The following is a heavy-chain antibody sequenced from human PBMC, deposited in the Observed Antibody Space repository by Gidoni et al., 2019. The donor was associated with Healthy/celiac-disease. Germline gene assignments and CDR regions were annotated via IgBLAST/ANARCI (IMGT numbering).Heavy chain of an antibody. CDR2: ISAYNGNT. D-gene: IGHD2-21*02. CDR3: ARAFGDSYYYYYGMDV. J-gene: IGHJ6*02. CDR1: GYTFTSYG. Sequence: VQLVQSGAEVKKPGASVKDSCKASGYTFTSYGISWVRQAPGQGLEWMGWISAYNGNTNYAQKLQSRVTMTTDTSTSTAYMELRSLRSDDTAVYYCARAFGDSYYYYYGMDVWGQGTTVTVSS. V-gene: IGHV1-18*01.